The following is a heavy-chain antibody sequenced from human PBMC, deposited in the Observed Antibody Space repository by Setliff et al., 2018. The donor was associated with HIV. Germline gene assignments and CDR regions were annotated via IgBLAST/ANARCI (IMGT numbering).Heavy chain of an antibody. CDR2: ISQSGTT. CDR1: GGSFTGYY. CDR3: ARGPLYCSGGNCYLYYFDY. Sequence: SETLSLTCAVYGGSFTGYYWTWIRQSPGKGLEWIGEISQSGTTHYNPSLKSRVTISVATSKNQFSLRLSSVTAADTAVYFCARGPLYCSGGNCYLYYFDYWGQGTLVTVSS. D-gene: IGHD2-15*01. V-gene: IGHV4-34*01. J-gene: IGHJ4*02.